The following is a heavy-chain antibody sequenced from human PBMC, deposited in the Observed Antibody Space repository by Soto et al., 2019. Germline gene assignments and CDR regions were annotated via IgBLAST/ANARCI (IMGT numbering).Heavy chain of an antibody. V-gene: IGHV4-34*01. CDR1: GGAFSGSY. J-gene: IGHJ5*01. Sequence: SETLSLTCAVFGGAFSGSYWSWIRQSPEKGLEWIGEITNSGSTYYNPSLKSRVTISGDTSKNQFSLEVRSVTAADTAVYFCARGRTAIDQRWFDSWGKGNMVTVSS. D-gene: IGHD5-18*01. CDR2: ITNSGST. CDR3: ARGRTAIDQRWFDS.